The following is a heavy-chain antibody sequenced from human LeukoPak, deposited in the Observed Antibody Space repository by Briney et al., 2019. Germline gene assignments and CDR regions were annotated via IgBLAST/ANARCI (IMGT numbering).Heavy chain of an antibody. D-gene: IGHD3-10*01. Sequence: SETLSLTCTVSGGSISSSSYYWGWIRQPPGKGLEWIGSIYYSGSTYYNPSLKSRVTISVDTSKNQFSLKLSSVTAADTAVYYCARVLCITMVRGVIKPTSCYFDYWGQGTLVTVSS. CDR3: ARVLCITMVRGVIKPTSCYFDY. CDR2: IYYSGST. J-gene: IGHJ4*02. V-gene: IGHV4-39*07. CDR1: GGSISSSSYY.